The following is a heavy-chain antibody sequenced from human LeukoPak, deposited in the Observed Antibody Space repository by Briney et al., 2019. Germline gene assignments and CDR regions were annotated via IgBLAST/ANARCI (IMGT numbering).Heavy chain of an antibody. Sequence: ASVKVSCKASGYTFTGYYMHWVRQAPGQGLEWMGWINPNSGGTNYAQKFQGRVTMTGDTSISTAYMELSRLRSDDTAVYYCASGSFYCSGGSCYNYYYYYMDVWGKGTAVTVSS. CDR1: GYTFTGYY. CDR2: INPNSGGT. CDR3: ASGSFYCSGGSCYNYYYYYMDV. J-gene: IGHJ6*03. D-gene: IGHD2-15*01. V-gene: IGHV1-2*02.